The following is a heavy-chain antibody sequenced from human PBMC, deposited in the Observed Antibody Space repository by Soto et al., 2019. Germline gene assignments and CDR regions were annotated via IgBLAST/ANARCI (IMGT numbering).Heavy chain of an antibody. J-gene: IGHJ4*02. Sequence: QVQLQESGPGLVKPSQTLSLTCSVSGGSISSADYYWTWVRHHPGKGLEWIGNMDHRGTTKYNPSLRTRLTIVGDMLKNQFSLRLISVILADTAVYYCVRSFYYYILGFAFDFWCQVSLFTVSS. V-gene: IGHV4-31*03. CDR3: VRSFYYYILGFAFDF. D-gene: IGHD3-16*01. CDR1: GGSISSADYY. CDR2: MDHRGTT.